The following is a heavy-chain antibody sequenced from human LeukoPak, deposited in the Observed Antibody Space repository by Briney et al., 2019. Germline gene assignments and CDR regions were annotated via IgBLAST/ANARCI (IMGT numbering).Heavy chain of an antibody. CDR1: GGSISSYY. V-gene: IGHV4-59*12. CDR3: AREALRGYSYGWYYYYYGMDV. CDR2: IYYSGST. D-gene: IGHD5-18*01. Sequence: SETLPLTCTVSGGSISSYYWSWIRQPPGKGLEWIGYIYYSGSTNYNPSLKSRVTISVDTSKNQFSLKLSSVTAADTAVYYCAREALRGYSYGWYYYYYGMDVWGQGTTVTVSS. J-gene: IGHJ6*02.